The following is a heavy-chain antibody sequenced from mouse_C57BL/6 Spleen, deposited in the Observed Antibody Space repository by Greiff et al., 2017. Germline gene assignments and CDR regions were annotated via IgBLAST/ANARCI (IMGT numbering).Heavy chain of an antibody. V-gene: IGHV5-16*01. CDR3: ARVIITTVVAHFDY. J-gene: IGHJ2*01. D-gene: IGHD1-1*01. CDR1: GFTFSDYY. CDR2: INYDGSST. Sequence: EVKLVESEGGLVQPGSSMKLSCTASGFTFSDYYMAWVRQVPEKGLEWVANINYDGSSTYYLDSLKSRFIISRDNAKNILYLQMSSLKSEDTATYYCARVIITTVVAHFDYWGQGTTLTVSS.